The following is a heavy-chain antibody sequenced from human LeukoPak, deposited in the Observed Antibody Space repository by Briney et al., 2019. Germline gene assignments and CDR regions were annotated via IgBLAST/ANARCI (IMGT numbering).Heavy chain of an antibody. D-gene: IGHD3-22*01. V-gene: IGHV1-69*05. Sequence: SVKVSCKASGGTFSSYAISWVRQAPGQGLEWMGRLLPIFGTANSAQKFQGRVTITTDESTSTAYMELSSLRSEDTAVYYCASGGRPYYDSSGYHGGAFDIWGQGTMVAVSS. J-gene: IGHJ3*02. CDR1: GGTFSSYA. CDR2: LLPIFGTA. CDR3: ASGGRPYYDSSGYHGGAFDI.